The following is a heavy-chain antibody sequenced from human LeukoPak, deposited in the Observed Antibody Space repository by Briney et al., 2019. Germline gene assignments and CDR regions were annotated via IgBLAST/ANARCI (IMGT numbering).Heavy chain of an antibody. V-gene: IGHV4-59*01. CDR1: GGSISTYY. D-gene: IGHD2-15*01. CDR3: ARVLTYCSGGSCYYYYFDY. CDR2: IYYSGST. J-gene: IGHJ4*02. Sequence: SETLSLTCTVSGGSISTYYWSWIRQPPGKGLEWIGYIYYSGSTNYNPSLKSRVTISVDTSKNQFSPKLSSVTAADTAVYYCARVLTYCSGGSCYYYYFDYWGQGTLVTVSS.